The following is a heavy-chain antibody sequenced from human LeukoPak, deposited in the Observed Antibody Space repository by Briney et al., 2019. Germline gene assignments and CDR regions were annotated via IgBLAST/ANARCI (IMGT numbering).Heavy chain of an antibody. CDR1: GFTFSSYG. J-gene: IGHJ4*02. V-gene: IGHV3-30*18. Sequence: GGSLRLSCAASGFTFSSYGMHWVRQAPGKGLEWVAVISYDGSNKYYADSVKGRFTISRDNSKNTLYLQMNSLRAEDTAVYYCAKEYYDFWSGYFEHYFDYWGQGTLVTVSS. D-gene: IGHD3-3*01. CDR3: AKEYYDFWSGYFEHYFDY. CDR2: ISYDGSNK.